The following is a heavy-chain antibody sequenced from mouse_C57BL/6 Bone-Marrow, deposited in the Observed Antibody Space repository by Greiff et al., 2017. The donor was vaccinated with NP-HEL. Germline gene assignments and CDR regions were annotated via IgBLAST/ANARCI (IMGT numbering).Heavy chain of an antibody. D-gene: IGHD2-4*01. CDR1: GFTFSSYG. J-gene: IGHJ4*01. V-gene: IGHV5-6*01. CDR3: ATGDYDYD. CDR2: ISSGGSYT. Sequence: EVQLVESGGDLVKPGGSLKLSCAASGFTFSSYGMSWVRQTPDKRLEWDATISSGGSYTYYPDSVKGRFTISRDNAKNTLYLQMSSLKSEDTAMYYCATGDYDYDWGQGTSVTVSS.